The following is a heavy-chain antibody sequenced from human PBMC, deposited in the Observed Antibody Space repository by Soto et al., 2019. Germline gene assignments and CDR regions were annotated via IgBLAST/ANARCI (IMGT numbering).Heavy chain of an antibody. CDR1: GFTFSSYA. V-gene: IGHV3-23*01. CDR2: ISGSGGTT. J-gene: IGHJ6*02. CDR3: AKDRAAKTVVICMDV. D-gene: IGHD2-15*01. Sequence: GGSLRLSCAASGFTFSSYAMSWVRQAPGKGLEWVSAISGSGGTTYYADSVKGRFTISRDNSKNTLYLQMNSLRAEDTAVYYCAKDRAAKTVVICMDVWGQGTTVTVSS.